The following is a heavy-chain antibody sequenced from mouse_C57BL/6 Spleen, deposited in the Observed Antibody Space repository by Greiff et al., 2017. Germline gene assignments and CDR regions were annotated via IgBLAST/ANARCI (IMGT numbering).Heavy chain of an antibody. V-gene: IGHV1-18*01. CDR1: GYTFTDYN. CDR3: ARGNWLYYLYY. J-gene: IGHJ2*01. D-gene: IGHD3-3*01. Sequence: VQLQQSGPELVKPGASVKISCKASGYTFTDYNMDWVKQSHGKSLEWIGDINPNNGGTIDNQKFKGKATLTVDKSSSTAYMVLRSLTSEDTAVYYCARGNWLYYLYYWGQGTTLTVSS. CDR2: INPNNGGT.